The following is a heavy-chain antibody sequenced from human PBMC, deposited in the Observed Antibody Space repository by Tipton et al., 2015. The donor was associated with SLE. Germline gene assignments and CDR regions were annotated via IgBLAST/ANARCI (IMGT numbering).Heavy chain of an antibody. V-gene: IGHV3-7*01. CDR3: AREGGGLCRTEFDY. J-gene: IGHJ4*02. D-gene: IGHD3-16*01. CDR1: EFTFSRYW. Sequence: SLRLSCAASEFTFSRYWMSWVRQAPGKGLEWVANIKQDGSEKYYVDSVKGRFTISRDNAKNSLYLQMNSLRAEDTAVYYCAREGGGLCRTEFDYRGQGTLVPVSP. CDR2: IKQDGSEK.